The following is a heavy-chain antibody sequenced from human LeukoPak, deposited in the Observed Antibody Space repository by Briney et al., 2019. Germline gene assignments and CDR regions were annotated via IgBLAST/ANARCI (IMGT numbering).Heavy chain of an antibody. V-gene: IGHV4-59*01. D-gene: IGHD2-15*01. CDR2: IYYSGST. CDR3: ARDSVGFVAGMDV. Sequence: SETLSLTCTVSGRPISSYYWSWIRQPPGKGLEGIGYIYYSGSTNYNPSLKSRDTISVDTSKNQFSLKPSSVTAAVTAVYYLARDSVGFVAGMDVWGQGTTVTVSS. CDR1: GRPISSYY. J-gene: IGHJ6*02.